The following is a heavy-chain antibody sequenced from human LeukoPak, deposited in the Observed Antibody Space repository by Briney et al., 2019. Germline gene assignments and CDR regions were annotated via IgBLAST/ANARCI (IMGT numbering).Heavy chain of an antibody. CDR2: ISSSSSYI. D-gene: IGHD3-16*01. V-gene: IGHV3-21*06. J-gene: IGHJ4*02. Sequence: MTGGSLRLSCAASGFTFSSYSMNWVRQAPGKGLEWVSSISSSSSYIYYADSVKGRFTTSRDNAKNSLYLQVNSLRVEDTAVYYCASLNYGQVWGSPHYYFDYWGQGILVTVSS. CDR3: ASLNYGQVWGSPHYYFDY. CDR1: GFTFSSYS.